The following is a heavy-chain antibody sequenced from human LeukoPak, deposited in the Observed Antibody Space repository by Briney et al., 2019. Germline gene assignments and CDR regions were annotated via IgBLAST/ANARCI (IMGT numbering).Heavy chain of an antibody. CDR2: ISGSGGST. Sequence: GGSLRLSCAASGFTFSSYAMSWVRQAPGKGLEWVSAISGSGGSTYYADSVKGRFTISRDNSKNTLYLQMNSPRAEDTAVYYCCYGDYLDAFDIWGQGTMVTVSS. J-gene: IGHJ3*02. V-gene: IGHV3-23*01. D-gene: IGHD4-17*01. CDR1: GFTFSSYA. CDR3: CYGDYLDAFDI.